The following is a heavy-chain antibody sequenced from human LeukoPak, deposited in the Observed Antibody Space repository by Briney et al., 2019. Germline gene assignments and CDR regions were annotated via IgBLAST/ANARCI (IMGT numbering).Heavy chain of an antibody. Sequence: ASVKLSCKASGYTFTSYGISWVRQAPGQGLERMGWISAYNGDTNYAQKLQGRVTMTTDTSTSTAYMELRSLRPDDTAVYYCARGLQENLAWLTAFSAFDIWGPGTMVTVSS. J-gene: IGHJ3*02. CDR1: GYTFTSYG. D-gene: IGHD5-24*01. CDR2: ISAYNGDT. V-gene: IGHV1-18*01. CDR3: ARGLQENLAWLTAFSAFDI.